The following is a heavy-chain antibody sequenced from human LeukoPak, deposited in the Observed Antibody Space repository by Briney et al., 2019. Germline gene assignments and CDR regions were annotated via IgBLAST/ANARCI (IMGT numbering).Heavy chain of an antibody. J-gene: IGHJ6*02. Sequence: GGSLRLSCAASGFTFSSYWMSWIRQTPGKGLEWVANIKQDGSEKYYVDSVKGRFTISRDNAKNSLYLQMNSLRAEDTAVYYCARRGVLWFGELFYYGMDVWGQGTTVTVSS. CDR1: GFTFSSYW. CDR2: IKQDGSEK. V-gene: IGHV3-7*03. CDR3: ARRGVLWFGELFYYGMDV. D-gene: IGHD3-10*01.